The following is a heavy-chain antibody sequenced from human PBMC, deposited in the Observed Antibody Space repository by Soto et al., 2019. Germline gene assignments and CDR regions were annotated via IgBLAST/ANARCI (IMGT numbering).Heavy chain of an antibody. CDR2: ISPNNGHT. Sequence: ASVKVSCKASGVTFSSYAISWVRQAPGQGLEWMGWISPNNGHTNYAQKLQGRVTMTADTSTSTAYMELRSLRSDDTAVYYCARDQLRFLEYYFDYWGQGTLVTVSS. J-gene: IGHJ4*02. D-gene: IGHD3-3*01. CDR1: GVTFSSYA. CDR3: ARDQLRFLEYYFDY. V-gene: IGHV1-18*01.